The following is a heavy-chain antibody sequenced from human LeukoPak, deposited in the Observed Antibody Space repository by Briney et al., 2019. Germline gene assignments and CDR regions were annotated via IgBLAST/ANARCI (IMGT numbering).Heavy chain of an antibody. J-gene: IGHJ4*02. D-gene: IGHD6-19*01. CDR1: GYTFTGYY. CDR3: ARDHQPGITVAGTLYYFDY. Sequence: ASVKVSCKASGYTFTGYYMHWVRQAPGQGLEWMGWINPNSGGTNYAQKFQGRVTMTRDTSISTAYMELSRLRSDDTAVYYCARDHQPGITVAGTLYYFDYWGQGTLVTVSS. V-gene: IGHV1-2*02. CDR2: INPNSGGT.